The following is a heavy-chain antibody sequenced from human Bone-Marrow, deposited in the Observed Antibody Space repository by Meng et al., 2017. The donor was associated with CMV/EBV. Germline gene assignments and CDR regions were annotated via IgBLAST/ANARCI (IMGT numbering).Heavy chain of an antibody. CDR1: GYIFTTYY. CDR2: INPSAGST. D-gene: IGHD2-2*01. J-gene: IGHJ3*02. Sequence: ASVKVSCKASGYIFTTYYMHLVRQAPGQGLEWMGIINPSAGSTRYAPNFQGRVSMTSDTSTSTAYLELSSLISEDTAVYYCARPRYCSGTSCEDTFDIWGQGTMVTVSS. V-gene: IGHV1-46*01. CDR3: ARPRYCSGTSCEDTFDI.